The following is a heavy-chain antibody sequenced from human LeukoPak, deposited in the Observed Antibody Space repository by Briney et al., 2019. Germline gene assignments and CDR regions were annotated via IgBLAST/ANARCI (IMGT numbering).Heavy chain of an antibody. CDR3: ARGVGEYSFWSGYLARWFDP. V-gene: IGHV4-30-4*08. J-gene: IGHJ5*02. Sequence: SETLSLTCTVSGGSISSSSYYWSWIRQPPGKGLEWIGYIYYSGSTYYNPSLKSRVTISVDTSKNQFSLKLISVTAADTAVYDCARGVGEYSFWSGYLARWFDPWGQGTLVTASS. CDR1: GGSISSSSYY. D-gene: IGHD3-3*01. CDR2: IYYSGST.